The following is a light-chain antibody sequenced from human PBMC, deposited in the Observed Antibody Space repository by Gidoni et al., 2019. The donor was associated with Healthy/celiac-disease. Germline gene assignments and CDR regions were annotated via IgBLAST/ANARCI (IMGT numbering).Light chain of an antibody. V-gene: IGKV3-20*01. Sequence: EIVLTQSPGTLSLSPGERATLSCTASQSVSSSYLAWYQQKPGQAPRLLIYGASSRATGVPDSFSGSGSGTDFTLTISRLEPEDFAVYYCQQYDRSPRTFGQGTKVEIK. CDR1: QSVSSSY. CDR3: QQYDRSPRT. CDR2: GAS. J-gene: IGKJ1*01.